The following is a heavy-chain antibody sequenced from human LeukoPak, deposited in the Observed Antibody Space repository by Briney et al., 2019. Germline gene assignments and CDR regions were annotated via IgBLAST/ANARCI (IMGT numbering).Heavy chain of an antibody. CDR3: TTDSLTTVTVDY. D-gene: IGHD4-17*01. V-gene: IGHV3-15*07. CDR2: IKSKTDGGTT. Sequence: GGSLRLSCAASGFTLSRYWMHWVRQAPGKGLVWVGRIKSKTDGGTTDYAAPVKGRFTISRDDSKNTLYLQMNSLKTEDTAVYYCTTDSLTTVTVDYWGQGTLVTVSS. CDR1: GFTLSRYW. J-gene: IGHJ4*02.